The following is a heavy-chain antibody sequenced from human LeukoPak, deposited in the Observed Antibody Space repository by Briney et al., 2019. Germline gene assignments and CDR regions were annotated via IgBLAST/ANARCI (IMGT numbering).Heavy chain of an antibody. CDR1: GFTFSSYS. V-gene: IGHV3-21*01. CDR2: ISSSSSYI. J-gene: IGHJ4*02. Sequence: GGSLRLSCAASGFTFSSYSMNWVRQAPGKGLEWVSSISSSSSYIYYADSVKGRFTISRDNAKNSLYLQMNSLRAEDTAVYYCARDQVLLWFGELSPDGFDYWGQGTLVTVSS. D-gene: IGHD3-10*01. CDR3: ARDQVLLWFGELSPDGFDY.